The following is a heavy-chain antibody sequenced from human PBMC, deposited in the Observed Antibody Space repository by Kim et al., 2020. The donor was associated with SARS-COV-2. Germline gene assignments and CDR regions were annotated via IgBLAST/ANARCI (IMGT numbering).Heavy chain of an antibody. V-gene: IGHV3-15*06. D-gene: IGHD5-18*01. Sequence: TTYAAPVKGRFTISRDDSKNTLYLQMNSRKTEDTAVYYCIPYSYGSPFGYWGQGTLVTVSS. J-gene: IGHJ4*02. CDR3: IPYSYGSPFGY. CDR2: T.